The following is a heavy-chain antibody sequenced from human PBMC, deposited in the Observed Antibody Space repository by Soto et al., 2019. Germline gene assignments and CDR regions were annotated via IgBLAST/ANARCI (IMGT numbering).Heavy chain of an antibody. Sequence: GGSLRLSCAASGFTFSRYDMHWVRQATGKGLEWVSSIGTDGNTYYPDSVKGRFTISRENAKNFLHLQLNSLRADDTAVYYCSRRDTPPYSMDVWGQGTTVTVSS. J-gene: IGHJ6*02. CDR2: IGTDGNT. V-gene: IGHV3-13*01. CDR1: GFTFSRYD. CDR3: SRRDTPPYSMDV.